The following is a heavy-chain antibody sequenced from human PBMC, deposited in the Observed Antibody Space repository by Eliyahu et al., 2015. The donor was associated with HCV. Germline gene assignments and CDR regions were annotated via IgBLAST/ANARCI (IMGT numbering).Heavy chain of an antibody. J-gene: IGHJ3*02. Sequence: QVQLQESGPGLVKPSETLSLTCTVSGGSISSYYWSWIRQPPGKGLEWIGYIYYSGSTNYNPSLKSRVTISVDTSKNQFSLKLSSVTAADTAVYFCGYSYGYDDAFDIWGQGTMVTVSS. CDR1: GGSISSYY. CDR2: IYYSGST. D-gene: IGHD5-18*01. V-gene: IGHV4-59*01. CDR3: GYSYGYDDAFDI.